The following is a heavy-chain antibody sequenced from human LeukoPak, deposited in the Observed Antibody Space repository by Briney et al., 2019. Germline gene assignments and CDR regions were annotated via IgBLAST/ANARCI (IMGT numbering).Heavy chain of an antibody. CDR3: ARGRLPYDSSGYCSFDY. D-gene: IGHD3-22*01. CDR2: IYYSGST. Sequence: PSQTLSLTCTVPGGSISSGGYYWSWIRQHPGKGLEWIGYIYYSGSTYYNPSLKSRVTISVDTSKNQFSLKLSSVTAADTAVYYCARGRLPYDSSGYCSFDYWGQGTLVTVSS. CDR1: GGSISSGGYY. J-gene: IGHJ4*02. V-gene: IGHV4-31*03.